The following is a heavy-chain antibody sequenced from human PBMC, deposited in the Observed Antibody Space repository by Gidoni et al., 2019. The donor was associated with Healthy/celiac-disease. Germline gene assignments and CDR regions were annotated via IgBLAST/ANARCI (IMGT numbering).Heavy chain of an antibody. CDR1: GGTFSSSS. D-gene: IGHD2-15*01. J-gene: IGHJ6*03. CDR2: IIPIFGTA. V-gene: IGHV1-69*06. Sequence: QVQLVQSGAELKKPGSSVMVSCKSSGGTFSSSSISWVRQAPGKGLEWMGGIIPIFGTANYAQKFQGRVTITADKSTSTAYMELSSLRSEDTAVYYCASLTGREGSRAGYYYYYMDVWGKGTTVTVSS. CDR3: ASLTGREGSRAGYYYYYMDV.